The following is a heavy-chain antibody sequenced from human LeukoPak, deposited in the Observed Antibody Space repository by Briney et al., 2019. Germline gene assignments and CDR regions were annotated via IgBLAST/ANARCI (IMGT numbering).Heavy chain of an antibody. V-gene: IGHV1-46*01. Sequence: ASVKVSCKASGYTFTSYYMHWVRQAPGQGLEWMGIINPSGSSTSYAQKFQGRVTMTRDTSTGTVYMELRSLRSEDTAVYYCARVKPNYYDSSAYGTFDIWGQGTMVTVSS. D-gene: IGHD3-22*01. CDR3: ARVKPNYYDSSAYGTFDI. CDR2: INPSGSST. J-gene: IGHJ3*02. CDR1: GYTFTSYY.